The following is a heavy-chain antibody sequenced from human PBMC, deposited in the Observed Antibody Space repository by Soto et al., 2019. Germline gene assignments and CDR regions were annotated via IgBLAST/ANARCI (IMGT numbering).Heavy chain of an antibody. V-gene: IGHV4-31*03. CDR2: IYYSGNT. CDR1: GGSIRSGGYY. Sequence: SETLSLTCTVSGGSIRSGGYYWSWVRQNPRRGLEWIGNIYYSGNTYYNPSLKSRLTISVDTSKNQFSLNLSSVTAADTAVYYCARDXLMATAGTARHYFGLDVWGQGTTVTVSS. D-gene: IGHD5-18*01. J-gene: IGHJ6*02. CDR3: ARDXLMATAGTARHYFGLDV.